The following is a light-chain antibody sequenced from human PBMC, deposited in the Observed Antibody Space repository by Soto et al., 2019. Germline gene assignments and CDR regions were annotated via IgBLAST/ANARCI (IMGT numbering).Light chain of an antibody. CDR3: SSYTSGSTYVM. V-gene: IGLV2-14*01. CDR2: EVS. CDR1: SSDVGGYSY. J-gene: IGLJ3*02. Sequence: QSVLTQPASVSGSPGQSITISCTGTSSDVGGYSYVSWYQQHPGKAPKLMIYEVSNRPSGVSNRFSGSKSGNTASLTISGLQAEDEADYYCSSYTSGSTYVMFGGGTKLTVL.